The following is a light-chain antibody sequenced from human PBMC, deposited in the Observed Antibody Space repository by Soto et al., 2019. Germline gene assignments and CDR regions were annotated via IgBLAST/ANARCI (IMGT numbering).Light chain of an antibody. Sequence: SVLSQPASMSGSPGQSITIPCTGASSDIGLYNYVSWYQHHPGKAPKLLISEVNVRPSGLSDRFSASKAGNTASLTISGLQPEDEAYYYCSSLSTTSTPIVFGSGTKVTV. CDR1: SSDIGLYNY. CDR3: SSLSTTSTPIV. J-gene: IGLJ1*01. CDR2: EVN. V-gene: IGLV2-14*01.